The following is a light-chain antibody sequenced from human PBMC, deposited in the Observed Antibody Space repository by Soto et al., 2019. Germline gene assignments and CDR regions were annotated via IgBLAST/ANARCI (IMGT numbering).Light chain of an antibody. CDR3: QQSYSNPRT. CDR2: AAT. Sequence: DIQMTQSPSSLSASVGDRVTITCRASQSISSYLNWYQHKPGKAPNLLIYAATTLQSGVPSRFSGSGPGTDFTLTISSLQPEDFATYYCQQSYSNPRTFGQGTKV. V-gene: IGKV1-39*01. J-gene: IGKJ1*01. CDR1: QSISSY.